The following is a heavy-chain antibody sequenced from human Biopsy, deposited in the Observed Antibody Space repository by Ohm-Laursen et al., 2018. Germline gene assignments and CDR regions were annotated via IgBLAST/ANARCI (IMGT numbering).Heavy chain of an antibody. CDR3: VSFLKDLNMAV. CDR2: IRGSGLTT. D-gene: IGHD2-15*01. Sequence: SLRLSCSASGFILNNYGLSWVRQAPGKGLEWVSAIRGSGLTTFYTDSVKGRFTISRDNSKNTLSLQMNSLRAEDTAVYYCVSFLKDLNMAVWGQGTTVTVSS. J-gene: IGHJ6*02. CDR1: GFILNNYG. V-gene: IGHV3-23*01.